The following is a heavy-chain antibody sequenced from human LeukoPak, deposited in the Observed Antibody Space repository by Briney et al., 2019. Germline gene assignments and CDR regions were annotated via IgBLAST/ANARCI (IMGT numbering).Heavy chain of an antibody. Sequence: SQTLSLTCTVSGGSISSGSYYWSWIRQPAGKGLEWIGRIYTSGSTNYNPSLKSRVTISVDTSKNQFSLKLSSVTAADTAVYYCARGVTTDYFDYWGQGTLVTVSS. CDR3: ARGVTTDYFDY. D-gene: IGHD4-17*01. V-gene: IGHV4-61*02. CDR2: IYTSGST. CDR1: GGSISSGSYY. J-gene: IGHJ4*02.